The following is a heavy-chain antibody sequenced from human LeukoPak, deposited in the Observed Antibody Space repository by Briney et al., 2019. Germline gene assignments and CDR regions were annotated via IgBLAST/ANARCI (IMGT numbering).Heavy chain of an antibody. Sequence: NPSETLSLTCTVSGGSISSYYWSWIRQPPGKGLEWMGYIYYSGSTNYNPSLKSRVTISVDTSKNQFSLKLSSVTAADTAVYYCARRLLWFGGAFGFDPWGQGTLVTVSS. V-gene: IGHV4-59*01. J-gene: IGHJ5*02. CDR2: IYYSGST. CDR1: GGSISSYY. CDR3: ARRLLWFGGAFGFDP. D-gene: IGHD3-10*01.